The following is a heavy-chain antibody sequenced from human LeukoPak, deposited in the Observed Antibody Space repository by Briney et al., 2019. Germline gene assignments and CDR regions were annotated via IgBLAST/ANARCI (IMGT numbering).Heavy chain of an antibody. V-gene: IGHV4-38-2*02. CDR2: IYHSGST. J-gene: IGHJ4*02. CDR1: GYSISSGYY. D-gene: IGHD2-8*01. Sequence: PSETLSLTCTVSGYSISSGYYWSWIRQPPGKGLEWIGNIYHSGSTYYNPSLKGRVTISVDTSKNQFSLKLSSVTAADTAVYYCAKGGNGYYFVYWGQGTLVTVSS. CDR3: AKGGNGYYFVY.